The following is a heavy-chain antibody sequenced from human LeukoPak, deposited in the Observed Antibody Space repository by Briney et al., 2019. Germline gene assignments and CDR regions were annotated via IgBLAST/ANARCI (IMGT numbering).Heavy chain of an antibody. CDR1: GGSISSSSYY. V-gene: IGHV4-39*01. J-gene: IGHJ4*02. CDR2: IYYSGST. D-gene: IGHD4-17*01. Sequence: SSETLSLTCTVSGGSISSSSYYWGWTRQPPGKGLEWIGSIYYSGSTYYNPSLKSRVTISVDTSKNQFSLKLSSVTAADTAVYYCARQRSDYASTYFDYWGQGTLVTVSS. CDR3: ARQRSDYASTYFDY.